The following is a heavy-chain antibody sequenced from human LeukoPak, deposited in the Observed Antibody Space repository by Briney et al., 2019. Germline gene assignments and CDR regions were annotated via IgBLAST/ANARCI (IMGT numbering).Heavy chain of an antibody. J-gene: IGHJ4*02. CDR2: IYPGDSDT. V-gene: IGHV5-51*01. CDR1: GYSFTSYW. Sequence: GESLKISCKGSGYSFTSYWIGWVRPMPGKGLEWMGIIYPGDSDTRYSPSFQGQVTISADKSISTAYLQWSSLKASDTAMYYCARHSESSSWPLVFDYWGQGTLVTVSS. CDR3: ARHSESSSWPLVFDY. D-gene: IGHD6-13*01.